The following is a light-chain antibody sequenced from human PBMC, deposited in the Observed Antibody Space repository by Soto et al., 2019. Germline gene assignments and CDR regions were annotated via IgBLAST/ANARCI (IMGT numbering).Light chain of an antibody. CDR3: SSYTSSTTWV. J-gene: IGLJ3*02. V-gene: IGLV2-14*01. Sequence: QSALTQPASVSGSPGQSITIYCTGTSSDVGRYNFVSWYQQHPDKAPKLMIYEVSNRPPGVADRFSGSKSVKTASLTISGLQAEDEADYYCSSYTSSTTWVFGGGTKVTVL. CDR2: EVS. CDR1: SSDVGRYNF.